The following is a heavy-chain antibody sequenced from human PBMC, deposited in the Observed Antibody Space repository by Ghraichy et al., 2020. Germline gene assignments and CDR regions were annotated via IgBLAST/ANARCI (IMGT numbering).Heavy chain of an antibody. V-gene: IGHV3-74*01. J-gene: IGHJ5*02. CDR2: IKYDGSSP. CDR1: GFSLSGYW. Sequence: GESLNISCAASGFSLSGYWMHWVRQAPGKGLVWVSRIKYDGSSPSYADSVRGRFTISRDNAKNTLYLQMDSLRAEDTAVYYCARSDWFDPWGQGTLVTVSS. CDR3: ARSDWFDP.